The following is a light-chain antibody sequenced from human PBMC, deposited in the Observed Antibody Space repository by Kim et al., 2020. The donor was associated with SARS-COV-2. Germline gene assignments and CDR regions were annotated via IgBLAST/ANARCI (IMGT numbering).Light chain of an antibody. Sequence: AIQLAQSPSSLSASVGDRVTITCRASQGIGTSLAWYRKRPGKSPQLLMEGTSTLESGVPSGFTGSGSGTDFILTISSLQPEDFATYYCQQFKSFPPTFGQGTKVDIK. CDR1: QGIGTS. CDR2: GTS. CDR3: QQFKSFPPT. J-gene: IGKJ1*01. V-gene: IGKV1-13*02.